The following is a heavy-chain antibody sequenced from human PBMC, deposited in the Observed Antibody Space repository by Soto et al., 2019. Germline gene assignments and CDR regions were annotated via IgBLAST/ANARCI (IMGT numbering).Heavy chain of an antibody. D-gene: IGHD3-3*01. CDR3: AKHDFWTLHKTGLDS. Sequence: EVQLLESGGGLVQPGGSLRLSCSASGFTFTSYAMSWVRQAPGKGLEWVSGISGSGGDTKNADSVKGRFTISRDNFKNMLYLQMNSLRAEDTAVYYCAKHDFWTLHKTGLDSWGQGTLVTVSS. CDR2: ISGSGGDT. CDR1: GFTFTSYA. J-gene: IGHJ4*02. V-gene: IGHV3-23*01.